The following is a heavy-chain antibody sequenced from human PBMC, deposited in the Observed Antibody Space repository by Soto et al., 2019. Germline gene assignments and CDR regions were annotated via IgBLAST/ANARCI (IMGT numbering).Heavy chain of an antibody. J-gene: IGHJ4*02. CDR2: IGGSGRTT. Sequence: EVQLLESGGGLVQPGGSLSLSCAASAFTFNNYAMSWVRQAPGKGLEWVSGIGGSGRTTYYADSVKGRFTIVRDNSNNTLFLQMNSLRAEDTAVYYCAKSRYSDSSGDFYDYWGQGTLVTVSS. V-gene: IGHV3-23*01. D-gene: IGHD3-22*01. CDR1: AFTFNNYA. CDR3: AKSRYSDSSGDFYDY.